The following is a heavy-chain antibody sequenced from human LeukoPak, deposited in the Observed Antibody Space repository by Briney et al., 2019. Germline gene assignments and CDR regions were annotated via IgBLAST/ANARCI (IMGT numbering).Heavy chain of an antibody. Sequence: GGSLRLSRTTSGFNFGDHAMTWVRQAPGKGLEWVGFIRSKAYRCTTEYAASVKGRFTISRDDSKSVVYLQMNSLKSEDTAVYYCSRGPIQLWVHNGVDVWGQGTTVTVSS. CDR2: IRSKAYRCTT. J-gene: IGHJ6*02. D-gene: IGHD5-18*01. V-gene: IGHV3-49*04. CDR3: SRGPIQLWVHNGVDV. CDR1: GFNFGDHA.